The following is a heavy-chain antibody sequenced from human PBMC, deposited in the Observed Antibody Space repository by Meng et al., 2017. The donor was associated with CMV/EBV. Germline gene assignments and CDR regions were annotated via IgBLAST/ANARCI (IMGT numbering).Heavy chain of an antibody. CDR3: ARDANYDFWSGYFGWFDP. J-gene: IGHJ5*02. D-gene: IGHD3-3*01. Sequence: FTFSSYWMHWVRQAPGKGLVWVSRINSDGSSTSYADSVKGRFTISRDNAKNTLYLQMNSLRAEDTAVYYCARDANYDFWSGYFGWFDPWGQGTLVTVSS. CDR1: FTFSSYW. V-gene: IGHV3-74*01. CDR2: INSDGSST.